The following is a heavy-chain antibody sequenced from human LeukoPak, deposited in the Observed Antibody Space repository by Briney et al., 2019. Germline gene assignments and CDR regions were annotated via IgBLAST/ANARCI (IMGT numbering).Heavy chain of an antibody. D-gene: IGHD5-18*01. V-gene: IGHV3-33*01. J-gene: IGHJ4*02. CDR2: IWSDGSNK. CDR3: ARDHSYGLYLDY. CDR1: GFTFSSYG. Sequence: GGSLRLSCAASGFTFSSYGMHWVRQAPGKGLEWVALIWSDGSNKYCVDSVKGRFTISRDNSKNTLYLQMNSLRAEDTAVYYCARDHSYGLYLDYWGQGTLVTVSS.